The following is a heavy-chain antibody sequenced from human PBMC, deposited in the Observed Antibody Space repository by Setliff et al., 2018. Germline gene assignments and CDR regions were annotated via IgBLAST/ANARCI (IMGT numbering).Heavy chain of an antibody. CDR3: ARGHPPSDSSGYYYAY. D-gene: IGHD3-22*01. V-gene: IGHV4-34*01. Sequence: PSETLSLTCAVYGGSFSGYYWSWIRQSPGRGLEWIGEINHRGSTYYSPSLKSRVTVSVDTSKNQISLKLSSVTAADTAVYYCARGHPPSDSSGYYYAYWGQGTLVTVSS. CDR1: GGSFSGYY. J-gene: IGHJ4*02. CDR2: INHRGST.